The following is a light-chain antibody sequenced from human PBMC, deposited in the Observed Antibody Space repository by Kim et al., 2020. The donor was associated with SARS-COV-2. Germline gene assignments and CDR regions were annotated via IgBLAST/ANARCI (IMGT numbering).Light chain of an antibody. J-gene: IGLJ2*01. CDR1: SSNIGNNA. CDR2: YDD. CDR3: AAWDDSLNGQG. V-gene: IGLV1-36*01. Sequence: QSVLTQPPSVSEAPRQRVTISCSGSSSNIGNNAVNWYQQLPGKAPKLLIYYDDLLPSGVSDRFSGSKSGTSASLAISGLQSEDEADYYCAAWDDSLNGQGLGGGTQRTVL.